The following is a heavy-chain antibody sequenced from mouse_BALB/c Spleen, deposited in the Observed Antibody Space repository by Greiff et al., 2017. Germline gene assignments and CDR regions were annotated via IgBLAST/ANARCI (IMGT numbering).Heavy chain of an antibody. V-gene: IGHV5-6*01. J-gene: IGHJ1*01. CDR2: ISSGGSYT. CDR3: ARHGGYDWYFDV. Sequence: EVQVVESGGDLVKPGGSLKLSCAASGFTFSSYGMSWVRQTPDKRLEWVATISSGGSYTYYPDSVKGRFTISRDNAKNTLYLQMSSLKSEDTAMYYCARHGGYDWYFDVWGAGTTVTVSS. CDR1: GFTFSSYG. D-gene: IGHD3-1*01.